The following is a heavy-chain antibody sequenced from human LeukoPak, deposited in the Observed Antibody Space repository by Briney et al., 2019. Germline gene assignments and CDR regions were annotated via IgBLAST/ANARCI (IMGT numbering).Heavy chain of an antibody. CDR2: INSSGGRT. Sequence: GGTLRLSCAASGFTFSSYAMSWVRQAPGKGLEWVSSINSSGGRTYYADSVKGRFTISRDNSKNTLYLQMNSLRAEDTAVYYCAKGAKTYYYGSGSYRRDNWFDPWGQGTLVTVSS. D-gene: IGHD3-10*01. CDR3: AKGAKTYYYGSGSYRRDNWFDP. CDR1: GFTFSSYA. V-gene: IGHV3-23*01. J-gene: IGHJ5*02.